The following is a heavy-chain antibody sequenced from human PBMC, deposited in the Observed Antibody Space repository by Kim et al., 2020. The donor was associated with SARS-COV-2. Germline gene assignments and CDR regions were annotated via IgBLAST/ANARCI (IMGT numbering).Heavy chain of an antibody. CDR3: ARDRATQFLYYGMDV. Sequence: SETLSLTCTVSGGSISSGGYYWSWIRQHPGKGLEWIGYIYYSGSTYYNPSLKSRVTISVDTSKNQFSLKLSSVTAADTAVYYCARDRATQFLYYGMDVWGQGTTVTVSS. J-gene: IGHJ6*02. V-gene: IGHV4-31*03. CDR1: GGSISSGGYY. CDR2: IYYSGST. D-gene: IGHD5-12*01.